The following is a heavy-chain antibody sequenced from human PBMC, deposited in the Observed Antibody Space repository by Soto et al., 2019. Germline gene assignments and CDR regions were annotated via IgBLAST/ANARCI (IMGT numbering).Heavy chain of an antibody. J-gene: IGHJ4*02. CDR2: VYYTGST. D-gene: IGHD4-17*01. CDR1: GGSINNYY. V-gene: IGHV4-59*08. CDR3: ARHPTVTEYYFDY. Sequence: SETLSLTCTVSGGSINNYYWTWIRQSPGRGLEWIGYVYYTGSTNYNPSLKSRVTISVDTSKNQFSLKLSSVTAADTAVYYCARHPTVTEYYFDYWGQGTLVTVSS.